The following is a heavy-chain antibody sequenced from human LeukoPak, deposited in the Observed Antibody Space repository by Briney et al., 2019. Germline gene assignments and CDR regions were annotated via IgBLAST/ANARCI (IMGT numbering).Heavy chain of an antibody. Sequence: PGGSLRLSCVASGFTFDDYAMHWVRQGPGKGLEWVSSISWNSGSLGYADSVKGRFTIPRDNAKNSLYLQMNSLRAEDMALYYCAKDYCSSTSCYFDYWGQGTLVTVSS. CDR2: ISWNSGSL. CDR1: GFTFDDYA. D-gene: IGHD2-2*01. J-gene: IGHJ4*02. V-gene: IGHV3-9*03. CDR3: AKDYCSSTSCYFDY.